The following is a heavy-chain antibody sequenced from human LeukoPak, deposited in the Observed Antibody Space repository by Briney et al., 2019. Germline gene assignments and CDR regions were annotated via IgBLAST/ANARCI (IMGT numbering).Heavy chain of an antibody. J-gene: IGHJ4*02. Sequence: GGSLRLSCAASGFTFSSYSMNWVRQAPGKGLEWVSYISSSSSTIYYADSVKGRFTISRDNAKNSLYLQMNSLRAEDTAVYYCARAHSAHFDYWGQGTLVTVSS. CDR1: GFTFSSYS. V-gene: IGHV3-48*01. D-gene: IGHD6-13*01. CDR2: ISSSSSTI. CDR3: ARAHSAHFDY.